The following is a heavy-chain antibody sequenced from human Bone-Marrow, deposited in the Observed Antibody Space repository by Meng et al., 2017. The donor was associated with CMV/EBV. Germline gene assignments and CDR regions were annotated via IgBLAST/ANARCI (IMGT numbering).Heavy chain of an antibody. V-gene: IGHV3-74*01. CDR3: ARGGGSHPDYYYGMDV. CDR2: LNGDGGST. Sequence: GESLKISCAASGFTFTDYWMHWVRQAPGKGLVWVSRLNGDGGSTNYVHSVRGRFTISRDNAKNMLYLQMNSLRAEDTAVYDCARGGGSHPDYYYGMDVWGQGTTVTVSS. CDR1: GFTFTDYW. D-gene: IGHD3-10*01. J-gene: IGHJ6*02.